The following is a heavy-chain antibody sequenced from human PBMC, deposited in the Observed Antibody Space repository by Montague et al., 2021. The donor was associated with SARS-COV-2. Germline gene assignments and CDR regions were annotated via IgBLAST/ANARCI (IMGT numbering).Heavy chain of an antibody. J-gene: IGHJ4*02. Sequence: SETLSLTCTVSGGSISSPDYYWGWIRQSPGKGLEWIGSISYAGRTYYNPSLRSRVSFSMDTSKNHFSLSLNSVTAADTAVYFCARQLPSYCSPYKCYPYYFDYWGQGALVTVSS. CDR2: ISYAGRT. V-gene: IGHV4-39*01. CDR3: ARQLPSYCSPYKCYPYYFDY. CDR1: GGSISSPDYY. D-gene: IGHD2-15*01.